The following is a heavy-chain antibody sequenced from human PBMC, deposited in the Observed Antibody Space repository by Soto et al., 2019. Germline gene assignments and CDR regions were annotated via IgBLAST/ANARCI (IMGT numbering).Heavy chain of an antibody. V-gene: IGHV4-4*02. J-gene: IGHJ6*02. D-gene: IGHD3-16*01. CDR1: GDSINNNHW. Sequence: WETLSLTCTVYGDSINNNHWWSWVRQPPGKGPELIGEIYHTGIANYNQSIESRVAFSVDKSKNQFSLSVTSVTDADTAVYYGVRKLGPYYYGLDVWGQSTTVTVS. CDR2: IYHTGIA. CDR3: VRKLGPYYYGLDV.